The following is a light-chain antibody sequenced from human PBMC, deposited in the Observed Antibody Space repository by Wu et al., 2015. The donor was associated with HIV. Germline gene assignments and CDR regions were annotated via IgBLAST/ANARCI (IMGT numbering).Light chain of an antibody. Sequence: SASVGDRVTITCRTSQSLSSFLNWYQQKPGKAPKLLIFAASTLQGGVPSRFSGSGFGTDFTLTISSLQPEDFAIYYCQQSYTIPLTFGGGTKVEIK. CDR1: QSLSSF. CDR3: QQSYTIPLT. J-gene: IGKJ4*01. V-gene: IGKV1-39*01. CDR2: AAS.